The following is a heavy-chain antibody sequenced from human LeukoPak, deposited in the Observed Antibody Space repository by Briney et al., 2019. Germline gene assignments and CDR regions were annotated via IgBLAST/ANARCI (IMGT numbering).Heavy chain of an antibody. D-gene: IGHD5-24*01. CDR3: ATGDPPADL. V-gene: IGHV3-48*03. CDR2: ITISGHTK. CDR1: GFALSTFE. J-gene: IGHJ5*02. Sequence: GGSLRLSCAASGFALSTFEMHWVRQAPGKGLEWIADITISGHTKNYADSVKGRFSISRDNARTSLYLQMHSLTVDCTGVYYCATGDPPADLWGQGTLVTVSS.